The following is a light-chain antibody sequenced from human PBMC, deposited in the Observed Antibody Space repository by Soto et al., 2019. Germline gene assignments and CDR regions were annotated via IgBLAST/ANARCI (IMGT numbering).Light chain of an antibody. CDR3: QQRGNWPWT. V-gene: IGKV3-11*01. J-gene: IGKJ1*01. CDR1: QSVSSY. Sequence: EIVLTQSPATLSLSPGERATLSCRASQSVSSYLAWYQQKPGQAPRLLIYDASNRATGIPARFSGRRSGTDFTPTISSLEPEDFAVYYCQQRGNWPWTFGQGTNVDIK. CDR2: DAS.